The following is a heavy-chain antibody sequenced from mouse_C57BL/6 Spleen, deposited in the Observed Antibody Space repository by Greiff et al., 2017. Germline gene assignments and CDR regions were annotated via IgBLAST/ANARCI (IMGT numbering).Heavy chain of an antibody. V-gene: IGHV1-72*01. CDR3: ARSLITTVVDAWFAY. Sequence: VQLQQPGAELVKPGASVKLSCKASGYTFTSYWMHWVKQRPGRGLEWIGRINPNSGGTKYNEKFKSKATLTVDKPSSTAYMQLSSLTSEDSAVYYCARSLITTVVDAWFAYWGQGALVTVSA. CDR2: INPNSGGT. CDR1: GYTFTSYW. D-gene: IGHD1-1*01. J-gene: IGHJ3*01.